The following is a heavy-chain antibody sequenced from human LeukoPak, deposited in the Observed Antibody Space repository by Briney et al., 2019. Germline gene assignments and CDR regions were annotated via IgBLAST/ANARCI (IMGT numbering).Heavy chain of an antibody. CDR2: IYHSGST. V-gene: IGHV4-38-2*02. Sequence: SETLSLTCTVSGYSISSGYYWGWIRQPPGKGLEWIGSIYHSGSTYYNPSLKSRVTILVDTSKNHFSLKLSSVTAADTAVYYCARGGDTSGHYYFEYFHHWGQGTLVAVSS. CDR3: ARGGDTSGHYYFEYFHH. J-gene: IGHJ1*01. D-gene: IGHD3-22*01. CDR1: GYSISSGYY.